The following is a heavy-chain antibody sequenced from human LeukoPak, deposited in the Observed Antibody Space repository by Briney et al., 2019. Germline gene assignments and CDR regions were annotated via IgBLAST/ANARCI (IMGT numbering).Heavy chain of an antibody. V-gene: IGHV1-69*05. Sequence: ASVKVSCKASGGTFSSYAISWVRQAPEQGLEWMGGIIPIFGTANYAQKFQGRVTITTDESTSTAYMELSSLISEDTAVYYCAGGGAVVPAARWFDPWGQGTLVTVSS. CDR1: GGTFSSYA. D-gene: IGHD2-2*01. J-gene: IGHJ5*02. CDR3: AGGGAVVPAARWFDP. CDR2: IIPIFGTA.